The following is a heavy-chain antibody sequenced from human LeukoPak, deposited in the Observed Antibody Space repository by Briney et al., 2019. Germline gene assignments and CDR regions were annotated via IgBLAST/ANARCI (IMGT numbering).Heavy chain of an antibody. V-gene: IGHV3-30*18. CDR2: ISYDGSNK. CDR3: AKDNGDYGDYFADY. CDR1: GFTFSSYG. J-gene: IGHJ4*02. Sequence: PRGSLRLSCAASGFTFSSYGMHWVRQAPGKGLEWVAVISYDGSNKYYADSVKGRFTISRDNSKNTLYLQMNSLRAEDTAVYYCAKDNGDYGDYFADYWGQGTLVTVSS. D-gene: IGHD4-17*01.